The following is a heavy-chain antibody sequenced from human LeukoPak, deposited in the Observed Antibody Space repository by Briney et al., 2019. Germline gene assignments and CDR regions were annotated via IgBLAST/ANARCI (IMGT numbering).Heavy chain of an antibody. J-gene: IGHJ4*02. CDR1: GFTFGDYA. D-gene: IGHD6-19*01. CDR2: IRSKAYGGTT. Sequence: GGSLRLSCTASGFTFGDYAMSWFRQAPGKGLEWVGFIRSKAYGGTTEYAASVKGRFTISRDDSKSIAYLQMNSLKTEDTAVYYCTRGGVTYSSGWFDYWGQGTLVTVSS. V-gene: IGHV3-49*03. CDR3: TRGGVTYSSGWFDY.